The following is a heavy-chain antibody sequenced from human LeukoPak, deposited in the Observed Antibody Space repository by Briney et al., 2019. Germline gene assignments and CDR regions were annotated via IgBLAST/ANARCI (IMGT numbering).Heavy chain of an antibody. Sequence: ASVKVSCKASGYTFTSYDINWVRQATGQGLEWMGWMNPNSGNTGYAQKFQGRVTMTRNTSISTAYTELSSLRSEDTAVYYCARAKTTVTNFHYYYGMDVWGQGTTVTVSS. V-gene: IGHV1-8*01. CDR3: ARAKTTVTNFHYYYGMDV. CDR2: MNPNSGNT. D-gene: IGHD4-17*01. CDR1: GYTFTSYD. J-gene: IGHJ6*02.